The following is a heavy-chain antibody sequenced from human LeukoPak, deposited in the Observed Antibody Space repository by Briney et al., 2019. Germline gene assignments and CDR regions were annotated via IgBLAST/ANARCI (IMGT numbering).Heavy chain of an antibody. CDR2: INPNSGGT. J-gene: IGHJ1*01. CDR3: ARVRLVTATAEYFLH. V-gene: IGHV1-2*02. Sequence: ASVKVSCKASGYTFTGYYMHWVRQAPGQGLEWMGWINPNSGGTNYAQKFQGRVTMTRDTSISTAYMELSRLRSDDTAVYYCARVRLVTATAEYFLHWGQGTLVTVSS. D-gene: IGHD3-9*01. CDR1: GYTFTGYY.